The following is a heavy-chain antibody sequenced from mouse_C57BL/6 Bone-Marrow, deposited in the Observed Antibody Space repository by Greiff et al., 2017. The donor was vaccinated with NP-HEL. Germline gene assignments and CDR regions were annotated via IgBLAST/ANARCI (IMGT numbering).Heavy chain of an antibody. CDR1: GFTFSNYW. CDR3: TGGTTVVSRMDY. Sequence: EVQRVESGGGLVQPGGSMKLSCVASGFTFSNYWMNWVRQSPEKGLEWVAQIRLKSDNYATHYAESVKGRFTISRDDYKSSVYLQMNNLRAEDTGIYYCTGGTTVVSRMDYWGQGTSVTVSS. CDR2: IRLKSDNYAT. V-gene: IGHV6-3*01. D-gene: IGHD1-1*01. J-gene: IGHJ4*01.